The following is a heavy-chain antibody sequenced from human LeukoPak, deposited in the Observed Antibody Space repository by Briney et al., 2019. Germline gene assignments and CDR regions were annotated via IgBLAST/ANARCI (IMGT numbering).Heavy chain of an antibody. CDR1: GYTFNDYY. CDR2: INPDSGGT. CDR3: ARLGENGLLTGYFYP. V-gene: IGHV1-2*02. D-gene: IGHD3-9*01. Sequence: ASVKVSCKASGYTFNDYYMHWVRQAPGQGLEWMGRINPDSGGTGYAQKFQGRVTMTRDTSITTAYMDLDRLRSDDTAVYYCARLGENGLLTGYFYPWGQGTMVTVSS. J-gene: IGHJ5*02.